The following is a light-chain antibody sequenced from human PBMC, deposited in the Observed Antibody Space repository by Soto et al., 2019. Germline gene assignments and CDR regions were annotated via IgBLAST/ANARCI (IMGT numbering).Light chain of an antibody. CDR3: QQYNNWPLWT. Sequence: EIVMTQSPATLCVSPGERATLSCRASQSVSSNLAWYQQKPGQAPRLLIYGASNRATGIPARFSGSGSGTEFTLTISSLQSEDFAVYYCQQYNNWPLWTVGQGTQVEIK. J-gene: IGKJ1*01. V-gene: IGKV3-15*01. CDR2: GAS. CDR1: QSVSSN.